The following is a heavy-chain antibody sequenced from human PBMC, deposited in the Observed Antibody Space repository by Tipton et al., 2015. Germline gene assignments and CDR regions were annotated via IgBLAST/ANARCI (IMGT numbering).Heavy chain of an antibody. D-gene: IGHD2-15*01. CDR2: VFHTGAT. CDR1: GVSISSYY. Sequence: TLCLTCTVSGVSISSYYWTWIRQPPGKGLQWVGNVFHTGATSYNSSLKSRLTFSIDTSKNQVSLRLSSVTAADTAVYYCAAFCYGGNCPDYWGQGTLVIVSA. J-gene: IGHJ4*02. V-gene: IGHV4-59*01. CDR3: AAFCYGGNCPDY.